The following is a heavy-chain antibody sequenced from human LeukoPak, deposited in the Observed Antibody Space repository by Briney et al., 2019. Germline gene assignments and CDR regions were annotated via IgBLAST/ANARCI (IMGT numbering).Heavy chain of an antibody. CDR3: ARDCWDYGSGSYCGIDY. CDR1: GFTFSSYN. J-gene: IGHJ4*02. Sequence: PGGSLRLSCAASGFTFSSYNMNWVRQAPGKGLEWVSSITSSSNYIYYADSVKGRFTISRDNAKDSLYLQMNSLRAEDTTVYYCARDCWDYGSGSYCGIDYWGQGTLVTVSS. V-gene: IGHV3-21*03. D-gene: IGHD3-10*01. CDR2: ITSSSNYI.